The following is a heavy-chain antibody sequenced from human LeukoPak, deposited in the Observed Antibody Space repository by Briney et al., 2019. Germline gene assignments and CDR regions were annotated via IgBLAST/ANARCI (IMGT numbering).Heavy chain of an antibody. CDR2: IYYIVST. V-gene: IGHV4-39*07. CDR3: ARDPGIAAATNWFDP. CDR1: VGSISSSSYY. J-gene: IGHJ5*02. D-gene: IGHD6-13*01. Sequence: PSETLSLTCTVSVGSISSSSYYWGWIRQPPGKGLEWIGSIYYIVSTYYNPSLKSRVTISVDTSKNQFSLKLSSVTAADTAVYYCARDPGIAAATNWFDPRGQGTLVTVSS.